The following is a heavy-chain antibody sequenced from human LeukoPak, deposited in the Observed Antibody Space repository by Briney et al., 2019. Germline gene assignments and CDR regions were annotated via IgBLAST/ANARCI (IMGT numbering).Heavy chain of an antibody. CDR3: SKGDSSSFLFDY. V-gene: IGHV3-30*02. CDR1: GITFSTDG. J-gene: IGHJ4*02. D-gene: IGHD6-6*01. Sequence: GGSLRLSCAASGITFSTDGMHWVRQAPGKGLEWVSFIRYDGSNKYYADSVKGRFTISRDNSKNTLYLQMNSLRAEDTALYYCSKGDSSSFLFDYWGQETLVTVSS. CDR2: IRYDGSNK.